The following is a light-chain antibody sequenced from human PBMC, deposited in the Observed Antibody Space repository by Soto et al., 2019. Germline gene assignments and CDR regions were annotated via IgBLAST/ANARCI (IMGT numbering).Light chain of an antibody. Sequence: QPVLTQPPSVSGAPGQRVTISCTGSSSNIGAGYDVHWYQQLPGTAPKLLIYGNNNRPSGVPDRFSGSKSGTSASLVITGLQAEDEADYYCQSYDSSLSGSVFGGGTKLTVL. V-gene: IGLV1-40*01. J-gene: IGLJ3*02. CDR1: SSNIGAGYD. CDR3: QSYDSSLSGSV. CDR2: GNN.